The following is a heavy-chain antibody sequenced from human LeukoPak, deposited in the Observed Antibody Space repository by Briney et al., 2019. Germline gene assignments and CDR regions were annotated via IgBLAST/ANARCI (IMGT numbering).Heavy chain of an antibody. V-gene: IGHV3-23*01. CDR1: GFTFSIYS. CDR3: AVSVRFERVWHYFNN. CDR2: ISESGAIT. D-gene: IGHD3-9*01. J-gene: IGHJ4*02. Sequence: GGSLRLSCAASGFTFSIYSMNWARQAPGKGLKWVSGISESGAITHYADSVKGRFTISRDNSKTTVFLQMNSLRAEDTAVYYCAVSVRFERVWHYFNNWGQGTQVTVSS.